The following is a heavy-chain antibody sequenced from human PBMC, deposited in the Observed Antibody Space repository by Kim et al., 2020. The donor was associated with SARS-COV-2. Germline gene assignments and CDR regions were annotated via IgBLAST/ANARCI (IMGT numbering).Heavy chain of an antibody. V-gene: IGHV4-39*01. CDR3: ARHIQDYDVLTGYYGRHTFDY. CDR2: VFHGGSP. D-gene: IGHD3-9*01. CDR1: GDSISSNLYY. Sequence: SETLSLTCTVSGDSISSNLYYWGWIRQTPGEGLQWIGSVFHGGSPYYNPALQSRVTMSVDTSKKQFSLNLSSVTAADTAIYYCARHIQDYDVLTGYYGRHTFDYWGQGTLVTVSS. J-gene: IGHJ4*02.